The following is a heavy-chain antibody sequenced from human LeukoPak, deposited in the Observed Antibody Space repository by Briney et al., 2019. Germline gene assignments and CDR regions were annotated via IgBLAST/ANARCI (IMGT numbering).Heavy chain of an antibody. J-gene: IGHJ4*02. V-gene: IGHV3-30*04. Sequence: PGRSLRLSCAASGFTFSSYAMHWVRHAPGNGLEWVAVISYDGSNKYYADSVKGRFTISRDNSKNTLYLQMNSLRAEDTAVYYCARDRDVDYWGQGTLVTVSS. CDR3: ARDRDVDY. D-gene: IGHD3-10*01. CDR1: GFTFSSYA. CDR2: ISYDGSNK.